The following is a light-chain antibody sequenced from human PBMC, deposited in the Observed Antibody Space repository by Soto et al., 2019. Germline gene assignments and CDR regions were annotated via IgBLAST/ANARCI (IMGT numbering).Light chain of an antibody. Sequence: DIQMTQSPSTLSAAVGDRVTITCRASQSISSWLAWYQQKPGKAPKLLIYDASSLESGVPSRFSGSGSGTEFTLTISSLQPGDFATYYCQQYNSYSGETFGQGTKVEIK. CDR1: QSISSW. J-gene: IGKJ1*01. CDR2: DAS. CDR3: QQYNSYSGET. V-gene: IGKV1-5*01.